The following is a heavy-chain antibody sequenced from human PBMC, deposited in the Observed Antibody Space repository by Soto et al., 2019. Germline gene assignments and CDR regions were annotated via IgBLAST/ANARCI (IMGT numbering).Heavy chain of an antibody. CDR1: GGSISGSYYY. D-gene: IGHD1-20*01. CDR2: VFYTGFT. CDR3: ATSQKGYNWNYFDH. J-gene: IGHJ4*02. Sequence: TLSLTCAVSGGSISGSYYYWAWLRQSPGKGPEWIGSVFYTGFTSYNPSLESRVSVSVDTSKSQFSLKLSAVTAADTAVYYCATSQKGYNWNYFDHWGQGALVTVSS. V-gene: IGHV4-39*01.